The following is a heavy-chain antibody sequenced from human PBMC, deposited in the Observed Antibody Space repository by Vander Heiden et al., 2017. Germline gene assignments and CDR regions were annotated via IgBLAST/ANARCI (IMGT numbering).Heavy chain of an antibody. J-gene: IGHJ6*02. V-gene: IGHV3-7*01. Sequence: EVQLVESGGGLVQPGGSLRLSCEASGFACSGYWRSGGRQAAGKGLEWVANIKQDGSEKYYVDSVKGRFTSSRDNAKNSLYLQMNSLRAEDTAVYYCARASRFWSGSYGMDVWGQGTTVTVSS. D-gene: IGHD3-3*01. CDR3: ARASRFWSGSYGMDV. CDR2: IKQDGSEK. CDR1: GFACSGYW.